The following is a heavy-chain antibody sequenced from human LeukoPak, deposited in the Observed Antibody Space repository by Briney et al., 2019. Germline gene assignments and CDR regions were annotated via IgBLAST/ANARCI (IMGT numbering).Heavy chain of an antibody. J-gene: IGHJ6*02. V-gene: IGHV3-15*01. CDR2: IKSKTDGGTT. CDR1: GFTFSNAW. Sequence: GGSLRLSCAASGFTFSNAWMSWVRQAPGKGLEWVGRIKSKTDGGTTDYAAPVKGRFTISRDDSKNTLYLQMNSLKTEDTAVYYCTTSWYSSDYYYGMDVWGQGTTVTVSS. D-gene: IGHD1-26*01. CDR3: TTSWYSSDYYYGMDV.